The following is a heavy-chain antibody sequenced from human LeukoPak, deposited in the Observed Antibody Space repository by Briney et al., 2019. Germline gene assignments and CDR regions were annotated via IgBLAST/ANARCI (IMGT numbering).Heavy chain of an antibody. CDR3: AKDLSNFGDLGYFDH. Sequence: GGSLRLSCAASGFTFSTYAMSWVRDAPGKGLELLIGVTGTGDRTLYADSVRGRFTISRDNFKNTLFLEMRRLRADDTAFYYCAKDLSNFGDLGYFDHWGQGDLVTVSS. J-gene: IGHJ5*02. CDR2: VTGTGDRT. D-gene: IGHD4-17*01. V-gene: IGHV3-23*01. CDR1: GFTFSTYA.